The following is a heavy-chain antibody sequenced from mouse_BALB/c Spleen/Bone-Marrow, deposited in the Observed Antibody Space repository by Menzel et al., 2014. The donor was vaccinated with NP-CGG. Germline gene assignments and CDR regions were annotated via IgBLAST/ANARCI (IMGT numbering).Heavy chain of an antibody. Sequence: EVQRVESGGGLVQPGGSRKLSCAASGFTFSSFGMHWVRRAPEKGLEWVAYISSGSSTIYYADTLKGRFTISRDNPKNTLFLQMTSLRSEDTAMYYCARSRLRGYYFDYWGQGTTLTDSS. D-gene: IGHD3-2*02. J-gene: IGHJ2*01. V-gene: IGHV5-17*02. CDR1: GFTFSSFG. CDR3: ARSRLRGYYFDY. CDR2: ISSGSSTI.